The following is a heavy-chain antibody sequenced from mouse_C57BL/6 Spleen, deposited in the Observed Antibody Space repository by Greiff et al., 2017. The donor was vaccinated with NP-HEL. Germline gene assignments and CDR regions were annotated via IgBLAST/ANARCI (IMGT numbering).Heavy chain of an antibody. V-gene: IGHV5-17*01. CDR2: ISSGSSTI. CDR3: AREHYDYDGAWFAY. CDR1: GFTFSDYG. D-gene: IGHD2-4*01. Sequence: EVHLVESGGGLVKPGGSLKLSCAASGFTFSDYGMHWVRQAPEKGLEWVAYISSGSSTIYYADTVKGRFTISRDNAKNTLFLQMTSLRSEDTAMYYCAREHYDYDGAWFAYWGQGTLVTVSA. J-gene: IGHJ3*01.